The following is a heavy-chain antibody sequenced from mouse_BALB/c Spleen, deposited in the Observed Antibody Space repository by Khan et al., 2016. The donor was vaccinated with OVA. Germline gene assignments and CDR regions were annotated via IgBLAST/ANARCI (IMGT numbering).Heavy chain of an antibody. Sequence: QIQLVQSGAELMKPGESVKISCKASGYTFTNYGMNWVKQAPGKGLKWMGWINTDTGEPTYTDDFKGRFVFSLDTSASTAYLQINNLKSEDMATYLCASGASYWYFDVWGAGTTVTVSS. CDR1: GYTFTNYG. V-gene: IGHV9-1*02. CDR2: INTDTGEP. J-gene: IGHJ1*01. CDR3: ASGASYWYFDV.